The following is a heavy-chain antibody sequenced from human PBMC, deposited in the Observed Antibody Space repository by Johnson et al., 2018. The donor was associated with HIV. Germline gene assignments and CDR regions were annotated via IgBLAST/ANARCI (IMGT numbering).Heavy chain of an antibody. CDR2: ISYDGSKK. Sequence: QVQLVESGGGVVQPGRSLRLSCAASGFIFSGFHMHWVRQAPGKGLEWVAVISYDGSKKYYANSVKGRFTISRDNSKNTLYLQMGSLRAEDMAVYYCARGNITMIVGTSYAFDIWGQGTMVTVSS. D-gene: IGHD3-22*01. CDR3: ARGNITMIVGTSYAFDI. CDR1: GFIFSGFH. J-gene: IGHJ3*02. V-gene: IGHV3-30*14.